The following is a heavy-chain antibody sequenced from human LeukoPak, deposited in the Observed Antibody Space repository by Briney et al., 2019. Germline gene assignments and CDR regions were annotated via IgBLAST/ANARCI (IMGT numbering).Heavy chain of an antibody. CDR1: GFSFSSYS. J-gene: IGHJ6*02. CDR3: ARATYCSSTTCYHDYYYGMDV. V-gene: IGHV3-21*01. Sequence: GGSLRLSCAASGFSFSSYSMNWVRQAPGKGLQWVSSISSSSSYIYYADSVKGRFTISRDNAKNSLYLQMNSLRAEDTAVYYCARATYCSSTTCYHDYYYGMDVWGQGTTVTVSS. D-gene: IGHD2-2*01. CDR2: ISSSSSYI.